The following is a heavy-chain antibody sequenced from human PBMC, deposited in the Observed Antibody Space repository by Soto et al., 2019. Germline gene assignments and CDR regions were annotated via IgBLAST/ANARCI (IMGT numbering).Heavy chain of an antibody. CDR2: ISYDGSNK. D-gene: IGHD3-3*02. J-gene: IGHJ6*02. Sequence: QVQLVESGGGVVQPGRSLRLSCAASGFTFSSYGMHWVRQAPGKGLEWVAGISYDGSNKYYADSVKGRFTISRDNSKNTLYLQMHSLSAEDTAGYYCATFVETDPPFSGMDVWGQGTTVTVSS. CDR3: ATFVETDPPFSGMDV. V-gene: IGHV3-30*03. CDR1: GFTFSSYG.